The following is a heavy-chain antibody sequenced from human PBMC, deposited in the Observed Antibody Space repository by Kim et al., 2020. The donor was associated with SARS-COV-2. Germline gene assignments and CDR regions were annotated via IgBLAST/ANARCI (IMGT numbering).Heavy chain of an antibody. CDR3: ARGLYCTSSNCYSYFDY. CDR1: GFAFGTYT. D-gene: IGHD2-2*01. Sequence: GGSLRLSCAASGFAFGTYTMHWVRQAPGKGLEWVAVILYDGRNQYYGDSVKGRFTISRDDSKYTLYLQMDSLRPEDTAIYYCARGLYCTSSNCYSYFDYWGQGTLVTVSS. J-gene: IGHJ4*02. CDR2: ILYDGRNQ. V-gene: IGHV3-30*04.